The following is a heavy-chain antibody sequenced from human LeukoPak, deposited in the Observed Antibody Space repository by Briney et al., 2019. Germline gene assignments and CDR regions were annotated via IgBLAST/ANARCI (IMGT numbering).Heavy chain of an antibody. Sequence: GGSLRLSCAASGFTFSSYSMNWVRQAPGKGLEWVSSISSSSSYIYYADSVKGRFTISRDNAKNSLYLQMNSLRAEDTAVYYCASLLEDIVLMVYAKEDAFDIWGQGTMVTVSS. D-gene: IGHD2-8*01. CDR3: ASLLEDIVLMVYAKEDAFDI. J-gene: IGHJ3*02. CDR1: GFTFSSYS. CDR2: ISSSSSYI. V-gene: IGHV3-21*01.